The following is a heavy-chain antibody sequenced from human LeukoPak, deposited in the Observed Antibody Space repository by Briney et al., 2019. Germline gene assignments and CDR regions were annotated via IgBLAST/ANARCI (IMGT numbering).Heavy chain of an antibody. V-gene: IGHV1-8*01. D-gene: IGHD4-17*01. CDR2: MNPNSGNT. CDR1: GYTFTSYD. Sequence: ASVKVSCKASGYTFTSYDINWVRQATGQGLEWMGWMNPNSGNTGCAQKFQGRVTMTRNTSISTAYMELSSLRSEDTAVYYCARGLRITVTTIGYWGQGTLVTVSS. CDR3: ARGLRITVTTIGY. J-gene: IGHJ4*02.